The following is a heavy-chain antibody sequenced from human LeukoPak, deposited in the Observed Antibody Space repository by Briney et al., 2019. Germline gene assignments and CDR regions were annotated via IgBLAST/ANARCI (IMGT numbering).Heavy chain of an antibody. Sequence: ASVKVSCKASGYIFTGYYIHWVRQPPGQGLEWMGWINPNSGGTNYAQKFQGRVAMTRDTAVSTAYMELSRLRSDETAVYYCGREDSSGWCGVDYWRQGALVTVSS. V-gene: IGHV1-2*02. D-gene: IGHD6-19*01. J-gene: IGHJ4*02. CDR2: INPNSGGT. CDR1: GYIFTGYY. CDR3: GREDSSGWCGVDY.